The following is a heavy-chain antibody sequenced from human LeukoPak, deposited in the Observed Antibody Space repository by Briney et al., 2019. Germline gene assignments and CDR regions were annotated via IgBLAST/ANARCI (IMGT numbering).Heavy chain of an antibody. CDR1: GFTFSSYA. J-gene: IGHJ6*02. CDR2: ISGSGGST. Sequence: GGSLRLSCAASGFTFSSYAMSWVRQAPGKGLEWVSAISGSGGSTYYADSVKGRFTISRDNSKNTLYLQMNSLRAEDTAVYYSALVVCGAPYYYGMDVWGQGTTVTVSS. CDR3: ALVVCGAPYYYGMDV. V-gene: IGHV3-23*01. D-gene: IGHD4-17*01.